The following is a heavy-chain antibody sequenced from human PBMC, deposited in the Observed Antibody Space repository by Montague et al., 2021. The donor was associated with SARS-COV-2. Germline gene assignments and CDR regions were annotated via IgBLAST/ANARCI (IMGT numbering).Heavy chain of an antibody. V-gene: IGHV4-34*01. Sequence: SETLSLTCAVHGGSFSGYYWSWIRQPPGKGLEWIGEINHSGSTNYNPSLKSRVSILVDTSKNQFSLKLSSVTAADTAVYYCARGAPTITMIVVVFTGAGWYFDLWGQGTTVTASS. J-gene: IGHJ6*02. D-gene: IGHD3-22*01. CDR3: ARGAPTITMIVVVFTGAGWYFDL. CDR1: GGSFSGYY. CDR2: INHSGST.